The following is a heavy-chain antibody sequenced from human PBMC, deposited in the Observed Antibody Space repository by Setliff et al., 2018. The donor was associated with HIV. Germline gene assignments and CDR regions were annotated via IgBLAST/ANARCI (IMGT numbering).Heavy chain of an antibody. D-gene: IGHD3-3*01. CDR1: GGSISSYY. CDR2: IYYSGST. J-gene: IGHJ6*02. Sequence: SETLSLTCTVSGGSISSYYWSWIRQPPGKGLEWIGYIYYSGSTNYNPSLKSRVTISVDTSKNQFSLKLSTVIAADTAVYYCARIFGDQGYYYGMDVWGQGTTVTVSS. V-gene: IGHV4-59*01. CDR3: ARIFGDQGYYYGMDV.